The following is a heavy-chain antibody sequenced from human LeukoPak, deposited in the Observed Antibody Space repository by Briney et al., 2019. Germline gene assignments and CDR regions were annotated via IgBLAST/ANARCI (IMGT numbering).Heavy chain of an antibody. CDR2: INPNSGDT. V-gene: IGHV1-2*02. CDR1: GYTFTDYY. CDR3: ARANFLYCSSTTCLFDY. J-gene: IGHJ4*02. D-gene: IGHD2-2*01. Sequence: GASVKVSCKASGYTFTDYYLHWVRQAPGQGFEWMGWINPNSGDTNYAQKLQGRVTMTRDTSISTAHMEMSRLRSDDTAVYYCARANFLYCSSTTCLFDYWAREPWLPSRQ.